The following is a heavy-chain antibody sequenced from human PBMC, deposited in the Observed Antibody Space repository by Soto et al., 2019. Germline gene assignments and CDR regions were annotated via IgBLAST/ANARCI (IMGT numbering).Heavy chain of an antibody. CDR2: IVVGSGNT. CDR1: GFTFTSSA. D-gene: IGHD1-26*01. Sequence: GVSVKVSCKASGFTFTSSAVQWVRQARGQRLEWIGWIVVGSGNTNYAQKFQERVTITRDMSTSTAYMELSSLRSEDTAVYYCAADVGATNYYGMDVWGQGTTVTVSS. J-gene: IGHJ6*02. V-gene: IGHV1-58*01. CDR3: AADVGATNYYGMDV.